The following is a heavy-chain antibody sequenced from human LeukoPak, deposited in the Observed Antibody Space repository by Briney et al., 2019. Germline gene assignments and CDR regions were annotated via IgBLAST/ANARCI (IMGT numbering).Heavy chain of an antibody. D-gene: IGHD6-19*01. Sequence: GGSLRLSCAASGFTFSNSWMHWVRQAPGKGLVWVSRINSDGSSTRYADSVKGRFTISRDNAKNTLYLQMNRLRAEDTAVYYCARPETQYSSGLDGFDIWGQGTMVTVSS. V-gene: IGHV3-74*01. CDR1: GFTFSNSW. J-gene: IGHJ3*02. CDR2: INSDGSST. CDR3: ARPETQYSSGLDGFDI.